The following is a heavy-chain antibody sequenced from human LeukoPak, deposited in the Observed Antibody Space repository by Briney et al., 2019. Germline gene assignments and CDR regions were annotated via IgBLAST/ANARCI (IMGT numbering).Heavy chain of an antibody. CDR2: ISYDGSNK. CDR3: AKAVTSDYHSLYYNYYMDV. V-gene: IGHV3-30*18. Sequence: GGSLRLSCAASGFTFRSYAMHWVRQAPGKGLEWVAVISYDGSNKYFGDSVKGRFTISRDNSRNTLYLQMDSLRAEDTAIYYCAKAVTSDYHSLYYNYYMDVWGKGTTVTVSS. D-gene: IGHD3-10*01. J-gene: IGHJ6*03. CDR1: GFTFRSYA.